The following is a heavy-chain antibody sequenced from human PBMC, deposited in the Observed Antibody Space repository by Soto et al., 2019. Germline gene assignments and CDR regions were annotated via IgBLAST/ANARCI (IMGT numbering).Heavy chain of an antibody. J-gene: IGHJ6*02. CDR1: GYTFTSYG. CDR2: VSAYNGNT. Sequence: ASVKVSCKASGYTFTSYGISWVRQAPGQGLDWMGWVSAYNGNTKYAQDLQGRVTMTTDTSTSTAYMELRSLRSDDTAVYYCARFSGGSYNTYYFYYGMDVWGQGTTVTVSS. CDR3: ARFSGGSYNTYYFYYGMDV. D-gene: IGHD2-15*01. V-gene: IGHV1-18*01.